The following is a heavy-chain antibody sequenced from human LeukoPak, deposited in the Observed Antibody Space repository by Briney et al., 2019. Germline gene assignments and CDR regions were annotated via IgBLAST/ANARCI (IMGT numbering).Heavy chain of an antibody. Sequence: GGSLRLSCAASGFTFSSYGMYWIRQAPGKGLEWVAVVWYDGSDKYYADSVKGRFTISRDNSKNTLYLQMNSLGVEDTAAYYCAKDPRHCSGGYCWDYYYYMDVWGKGTTVTVSS. CDR2: VWYDGSDK. D-gene: IGHD2-21*02. CDR3: AKDPRHCSGGYCWDYYYYMDV. CDR1: GFTFSSYG. J-gene: IGHJ6*03. V-gene: IGHV3-33*06.